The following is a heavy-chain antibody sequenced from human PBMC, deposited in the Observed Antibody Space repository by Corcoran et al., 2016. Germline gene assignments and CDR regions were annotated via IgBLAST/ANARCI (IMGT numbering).Heavy chain of an antibody. Sequence: QVQLVQSGAEVKKPGASVKVSCKASGYTFTGYYMHWVRQAPGQGLEWMGWINPNSGGTNYAQKFQGRVTMTRDTSISTAYMELSRLRSDDTAVYYWASSHYGDYEGLDYYGMDVWGQGTTVTVSS. CDR2: INPNSGGT. J-gene: IGHJ6*02. CDR1: GYTFTGYY. CDR3: ASSHYGDYEGLDYYGMDV. D-gene: IGHD4-17*01. V-gene: IGHV1-2*02.